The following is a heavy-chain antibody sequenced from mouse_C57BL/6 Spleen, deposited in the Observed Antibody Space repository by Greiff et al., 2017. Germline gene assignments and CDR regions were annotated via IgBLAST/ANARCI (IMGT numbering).Heavy chain of an antibody. Sequence: VQLKESEGGLVQPGSSMKLSCTASGFTFSDYYMAWVRQVPEKGLEWVANINYDGSSTYYLDSLKSRFIISRDNAKNILYLQMSSLKSEDTATYYCARDNYSKEDWYFDVWGTGTTVTVSS. J-gene: IGHJ1*03. CDR1: GFTFSDYY. V-gene: IGHV5-16*01. D-gene: IGHD2-5*01. CDR3: ARDNYSKEDWYFDV. CDR2: INYDGSST.